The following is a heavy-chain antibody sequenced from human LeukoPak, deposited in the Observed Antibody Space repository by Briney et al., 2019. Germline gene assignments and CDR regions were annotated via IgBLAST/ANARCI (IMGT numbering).Heavy chain of an antibody. CDR1: GDSISTYY. D-gene: IGHD3-22*01. CDR2: IRYSGSA. J-gene: IGHJ4*02. CDR3: ARLVYDSRGYYFDY. Sequence: KPSETLSLTCTVSGDSISTYYWSWIRQPPGKGLEWIGYIRYSGSANYNPSLRSRVTISIDASKNQFSLKLSSVAAAETAVYHCARLVYDSRGYYFDYRGQGTLVTVSS. V-gene: IGHV4-59*12.